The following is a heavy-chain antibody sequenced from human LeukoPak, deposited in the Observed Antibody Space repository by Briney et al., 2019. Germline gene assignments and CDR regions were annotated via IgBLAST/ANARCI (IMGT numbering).Heavy chain of an antibody. D-gene: IGHD4/OR15-4a*01. J-gene: IGHJ6*02. V-gene: IGHV3-74*03. CDR1: GFTFSSSW. CDR2: INSDGSST. Sequence: GGSLRLSCAASGFTFSSSWVHWVRQAPGKGLVWVSGINSDGSSTKYADSVKGRFTISRDNSKNTLYLQMNSLRTEDTAMYYCAKDNDDGLVNYYGMDVWGQGTTVTVSS. CDR3: AKDNDDGLVNYYGMDV.